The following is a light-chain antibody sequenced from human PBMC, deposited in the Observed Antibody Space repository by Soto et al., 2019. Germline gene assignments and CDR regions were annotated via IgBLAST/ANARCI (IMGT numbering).Light chain of an antibody. J-gene: IGLJ2*01. Sequence: QSALTQPASVSGSPGQSITICCTGTSSDVGTYNLVSWYQHHPGKAPKLMIYEGSNRPSGVSHRFSGSQSGNTASLTISGLQAEDEADYYCSSYAGRVVFGAGTKLTVL. V-gene: IGLV2-23*01. CDR1: SSDVGTYNL. CDR3: SSYAGRVV. CDR2: EGS.